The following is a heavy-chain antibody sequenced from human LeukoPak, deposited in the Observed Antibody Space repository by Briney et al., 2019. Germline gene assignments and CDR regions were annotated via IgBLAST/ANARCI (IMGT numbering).Heavy chain of an antibody. CDR2: IYYSGST. V-gene: IGHV4-59*01. D-gene: IGHD6-19*01. Sequence: SETLPLTCTVSGGSISSYYWSWIRQPPGKGLEWIGYIYYSGSTNYNPSLKSRVTISVDTSKNQFSLKLSSVTAADTAVYYCASTAVAGTSNDAFDIWGQGTMVTVSS. J-gene: IGHJ3*02. CDR1: GGSISSYY. CDR3: ASTAVAGTSNDAFDI.